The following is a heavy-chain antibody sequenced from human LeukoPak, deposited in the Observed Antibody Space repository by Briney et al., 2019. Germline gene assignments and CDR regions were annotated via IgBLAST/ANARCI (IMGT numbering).Heavy chain of an antibody. CDR2: IYYSGST. V-gene: IGHV4-61*01. J-gene: IGHJ6*03. D-gene: IGHD2-8*01. Sequence: SETLSLTCTVSGGSISSSSYYWSWIRQPPGKGLEWIGYIYYSGSTNYNPSLKSRVTISVDTSKNQFSLKLSSVTAADTAVYYCARVGRASMLRAGYMDVWGKGTTVTVSS. CDR1: GGSISSSSYY. CDR3: ARVGRASMLRAGYMDV.